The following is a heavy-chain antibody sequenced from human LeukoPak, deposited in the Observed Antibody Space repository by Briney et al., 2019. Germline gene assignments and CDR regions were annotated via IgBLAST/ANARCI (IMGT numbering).Heavy chain of an antibody. D-gene: IGHD3-22*01. V-gene: IGHV3-30*02. CDR1: GSTFSSYG. CDR2: IRYDGSNK. Sequence: SGGSLRLSCAASGSTFSSYGMHWVRQAPGKGLEWVAFIRYDGSNKYYADSVKGRFTISKDNSKNTLYLEMNSLRAEDTAVYYCAKDFSGYYWMFDPWGQGTLVTVSS. CDR3: AKDFSGYYWMFDP. J-gene: IGHJ5*02.